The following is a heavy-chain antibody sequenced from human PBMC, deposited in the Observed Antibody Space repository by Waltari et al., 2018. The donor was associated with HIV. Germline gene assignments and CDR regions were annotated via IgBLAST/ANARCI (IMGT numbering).Heavy chain of an antibody. D-gene: IGHD6-6*01. V-gene: IGHV5-51*01. CDR2: IYPGDSDT. J-gene: IGHJ4*02. Sequence: EVQLVQSGAEVKKPGESLQISCKVSGYSFTTYWIGWVLQMPGKGLEWMAFIYPGDSDTRYSPPFQGQIIISVDKSISTAYLRWSSLKPSDTAMYYCARPYRDYTSSSFAYWGQGTLVTVSS. CDR1: GYSFTTYW. CDR3: ARPYRDYTSSSFAY.